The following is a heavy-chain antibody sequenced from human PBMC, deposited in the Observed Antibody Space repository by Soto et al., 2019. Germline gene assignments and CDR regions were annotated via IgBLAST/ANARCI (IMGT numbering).Heavy chain of an antibody. D-gene: IGHD1-26*01. CDR1: GFIVSSSY. CDR3: ARLYSASYTSFDY. J-gene: IGHJ4*02. Sequence: VGSLRLSCAASGFIVSSSYMTWVRQAPGKGLECVSAIYSGGTTYHADSVKGRFIIPRDNSKNTLYLQMNSLRAEDTAVYYCARLYSASYTSFDYWGQGTRVTVSS. V-gene: IGHV3-53*01. CDR2: IYSGGTT.